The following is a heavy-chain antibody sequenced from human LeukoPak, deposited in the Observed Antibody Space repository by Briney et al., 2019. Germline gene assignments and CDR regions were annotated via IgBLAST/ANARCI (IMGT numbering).Heavy chain of an antibody. CDR2: IWYDGSNK. CDR1: GFTLSSYG. D-gene: IGHD5-18*01. J-gene: IGHJ4*02. CDR3: AAGYSYALDY. Sequence: GGSLRLSCAASGFTLSSYGMHWVRQAPGKGLEWVAVIWYDGSNKYYADSVKGRFTISRDNSKNTLYLQMNSLRAEDTAVYYCAAGYSYALDYWGQGTLVTVSS. V-gene: IGHV3-33*01.